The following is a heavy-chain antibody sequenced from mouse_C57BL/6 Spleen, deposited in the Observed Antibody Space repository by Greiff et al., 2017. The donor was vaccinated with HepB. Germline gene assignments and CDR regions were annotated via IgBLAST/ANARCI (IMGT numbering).Heavy chain of an antibody. CDR2: IWSGGST. CDR1: GFSLTSYG. D-gene: IGHD2-12*01. CDR3: AKNPYDGYYFDY. J-gene: IGHJ2*01. V-gene: IGHV2-4*01. Sequence: VQGVESGPGLVQPSQSLSITCTVSGFSLTSYGVHWVRQPPGKGLEWLGVIWSGGSTDYNAAFISRLSISKDNSKSQVFFKMNSLQADDTAIYYCAKNPYDGYYFDYWGQGTTLTVSS.